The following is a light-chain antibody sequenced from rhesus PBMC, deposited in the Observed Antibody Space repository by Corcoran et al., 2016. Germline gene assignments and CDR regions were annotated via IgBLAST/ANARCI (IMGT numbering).Light chain of an antibody. J-gene: IGKJ3*01. CDR1: QGISSY. V-gene: IGKV1-38*01. CDR3: PQRNTFPFT. CDR2: DAS. Sequence: DIQFTQSPSSLSASVGDRVTITCRASQGISSYLAWYQQKSGKAPKLLIFDASSLQSGVPSRFRGSGSGIEFTLTISRLQPEDFATYYFPQRNTFPFTFGPGTKLDIK.